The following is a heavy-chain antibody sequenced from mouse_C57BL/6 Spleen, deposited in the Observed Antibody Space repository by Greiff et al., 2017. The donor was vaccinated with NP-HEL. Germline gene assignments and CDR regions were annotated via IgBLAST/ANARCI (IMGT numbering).Heavy chain of an antibody. Sequence: EVQLVESGGGLVKPGGSLKLSCAASGFTFSSYAMSWVRQTPEKRLEWVATISDGGGYTYYPDNVKGPFTIARDNAKNNLYLQMSHLKYEDTAMYYCARDPLRWAYFDYWGQGTTLTVSS. D-gene: IGHD1-1*01. J-gene: IGHJ2*01. CDR2: ISDGGGYT. CDR3: ARDPLRWAYFDY. V-gene: IGHV5-4*01. CDR1: GFTFSSYA.